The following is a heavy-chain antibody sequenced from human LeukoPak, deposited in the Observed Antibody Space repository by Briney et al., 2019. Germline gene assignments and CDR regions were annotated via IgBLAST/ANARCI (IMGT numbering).Heavy chain of an antibody. CDR2: ISGSGGST. V-gene: IGHV3-23*01. J-gene: IGHJ4*02. Sequence: GGSLRLSCAASGFTFSSYAMSWVRQAPGKGLEWVSAISGSGGSTYYADSVKGRFTISRDNSKDTLYLQMNSLRAEGTAVYYCAKVKVNYGDYVDYWGQGTLVTVSS. D-gene: IGHD4-17*01. CDR3: AKVKVNYGDYVDY. CDR1: GFTFSSYA.